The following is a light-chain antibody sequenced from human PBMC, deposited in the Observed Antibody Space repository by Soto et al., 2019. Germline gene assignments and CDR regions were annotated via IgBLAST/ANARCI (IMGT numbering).Light chain of an antibody. CDR2: DAS. V-gene: IGKV3-15*01. CDR3: QQYIKWPIT. CDR1: QSVSSN. J-gene: IGKJ5*01. Sequence: EIVMTQYPGTLSVSPGERATLSCRASQSVSSNLAWYQQKPGQAPRLLISDASTRATGIPARFSGSGSGTEFTLTVSSLQSEDFAVYYCQQYIKWPITFGQGTRLEI.